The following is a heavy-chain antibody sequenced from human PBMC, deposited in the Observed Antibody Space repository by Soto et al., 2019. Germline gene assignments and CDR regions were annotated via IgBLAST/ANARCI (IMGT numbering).Heavy chain of an antibody. Sequence: GGSLRLSCAASGFTVSSNYMSWVRQAPGKGLEWVSVIYSGGSTYYADSVKGRFTISRDNSKNTLYLQMNSLRAEDTAVYYCSSMGYDILTGYYSEYFQHWGQGTLVTVSS. D-gene: IGHD3-9*01. CDR3: SSMGYDILTGYYSEYFQH. J-gene: IGHJ1*01. V-gene: IGHV3-66*01. CDR1: GFTVSSNY. CDR2: IYSGGST.